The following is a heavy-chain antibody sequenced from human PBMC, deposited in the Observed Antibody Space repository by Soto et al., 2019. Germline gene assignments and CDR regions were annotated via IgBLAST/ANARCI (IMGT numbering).Heavy chain of an antibody. CDR3: ARMLEAETENDY. D-gene: IGHD3-10*02. CDR1: GYTFTSYG. J-gene: IGHJ4*02. V-gene: IGHV1-18*01. Sequence: ASVKVSCKASGYTFTSYGISWVRQAPGQGLEWMGWISAYNGNTNYAQKLQGRVTMTTDTSTSTVYMELSSLRSEDTAVYYCARMLEAETENDYWGQGTLVTVSS. CDR2: ISAYNGNT.